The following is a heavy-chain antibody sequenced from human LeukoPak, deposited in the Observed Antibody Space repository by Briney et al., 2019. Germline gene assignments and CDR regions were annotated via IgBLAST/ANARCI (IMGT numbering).Heavy chain of an antibody. CDR2: ITPIFGTA. Sequence: ASVKVSCKASGGTFSSYAISWVRQAPGQGREWMGGITPIFGTAKYAQKFQGRVTITAVESMSTAYMELSSLRSEDTAVYYCARGWLAETTVVTPYNYWGQGTLVTVSS. V-gene: IGHV1-69*01. D-gene: IGHD4-23*01. J-gene: IGHJ4*02. CDR3: ARGWLAETTVVTPYNY. CDR1: GGTFSSYA.